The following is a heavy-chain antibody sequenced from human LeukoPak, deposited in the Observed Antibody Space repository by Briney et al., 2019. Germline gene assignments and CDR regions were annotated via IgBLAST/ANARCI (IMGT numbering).Heavy chain of an antibody. J-gene: IGHJ6*03. Sequence: WGSLRLSCAASEFTFSRYSMNWVRQAPGKGLEWLSNIDSSSSTIYYADSVKGRFTISRDNAKNSLYLQMNSLRPEDTAVYYCAGISSWYYMDVWGKGTTVTVSS. V-gene: IGHV3-48*01. CDR1: EFTFSRYS. CDR3: AGISSWYYMDV. CDR2: IDSSSSTI. D-gene: IGHD6-13*01.